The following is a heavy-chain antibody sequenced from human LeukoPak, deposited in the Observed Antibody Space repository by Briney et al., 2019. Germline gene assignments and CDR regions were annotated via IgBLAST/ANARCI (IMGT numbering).Heavy chain of an antibody. Sequence: PGGSLRLSCAASGFTFSTYAMTWVRQAPGKGLEWVSVISGSGGFTYYADSVKGRFTISRDNSKNTLYLQMHSLRVEDTAVYYCGARPGEVAVPYDYWGQGTLVTVSS. CDR3: GARPGEVAVPYDY. V-gene: IGHV3-23*01. J-gene: IGHJ4*02. CDR1: GFTFSTYA. D-gene: IGHD2-15*01. CDR2: ISGSGGFT.